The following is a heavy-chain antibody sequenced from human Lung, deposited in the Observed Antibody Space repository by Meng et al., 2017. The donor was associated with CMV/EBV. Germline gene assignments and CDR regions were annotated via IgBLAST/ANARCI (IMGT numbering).Heavy chain of an antibody. V-gene: IGHV3-72*01. CDR3: ADLAEAFGMDV. CDR2: IKKKADSYTT. J-gene: IGHJ6*02. Sequence: GESXKISCAASGFTFSDHHMDWVRQAPGRGLGWVGEIKKKADSYTTHYAASVKGRFTISRDDSKNSVYLQLSSLKTEDSAVYYCADLAEAFGMDVWGQGTTVTVSS. D-gene: IGHD6-19*01. CDR1: GFTFSDHH.